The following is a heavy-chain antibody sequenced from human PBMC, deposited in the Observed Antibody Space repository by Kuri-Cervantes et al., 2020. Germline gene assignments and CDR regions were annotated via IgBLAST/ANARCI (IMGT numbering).Heavy chain of an antibody. CDR1: SYTFTSYG. CDR3: ARDVTHDSSGYYYSWFDP. V-gene: IGHV1-46*01. CDR2: INPSGGST. Sequence: ASVKVSCKASSYTFTSYGISWVRQAPGQGLEWMGIINPSGGSTSYAQKFQGRVTMTRDTSTSTVYMELSSLRSEDTAVYYCARDVTHDSSGYYYSWFDPWGQGTLVTVSS. J-gene: IGHJ5*02. D-gene: IGHD3-22*01.